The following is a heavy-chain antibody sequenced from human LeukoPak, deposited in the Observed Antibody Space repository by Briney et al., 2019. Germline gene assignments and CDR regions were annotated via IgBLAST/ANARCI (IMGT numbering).Heavy chain of an antibody. D-gene: IGHD6-19*01. CDR3: ARVGSGWYDCDY. J-gene: IGHJ4*02. V-gene: IGHV3-53*04. Sequence: GRCLCLSRAVSGFTVSSNYMSCVSQAPARGLEWGSVIYSGSSSTYYTDSVKGRFTISRHNSKNTLYLQMNSLRAEDTAVYYCARVGSGWYDCDYWGQGTLVTVSA. CDR2: IYSGSSST. CDR1: GFTVSSNY.